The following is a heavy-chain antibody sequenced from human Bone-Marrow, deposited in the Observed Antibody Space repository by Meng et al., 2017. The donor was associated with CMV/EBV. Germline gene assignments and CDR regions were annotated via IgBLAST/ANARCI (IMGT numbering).Heavy chain of an antibody. Sequence: GGSLRLSCAASGFTFTTYAMSWVRQAPGKGLEWVSVIYSGGSSTYYADSVKGRFTISRDNSKNTLYLQMNSLRAEDTAVYYCAKFGTASEHYWGQGPLVTVSS. CDR3: AKFGTASEHY. J-gene: IGHJ4*02. CDR1: GFTFTTYA. CDR2: IYSGGSST. V-gene: IGHV3-23*03. D-gene: IGHD1-14*01.